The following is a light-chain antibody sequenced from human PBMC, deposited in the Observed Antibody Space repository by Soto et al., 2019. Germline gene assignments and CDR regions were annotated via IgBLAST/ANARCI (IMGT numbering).Light chain of an antibody. Sequence: THSRPTVSVSTGERATLSCRASQSVSSNLAWYQQRPGQAPRLIIYGASIRATGVPVRFTGGGSGTDFTLTISSLQSEDFAVYFCQQYNNWPRITFGQGTRLEIK. J-gene: IGKJ5*01. CDR1: QSVSSN. V-gene: IGKV3-15*01. CDR2: GAS. CDR3: QQYNNWPRIT.